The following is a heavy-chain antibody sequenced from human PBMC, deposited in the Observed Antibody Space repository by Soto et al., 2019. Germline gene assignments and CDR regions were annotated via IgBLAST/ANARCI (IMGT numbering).Heavy chain of an antibody. CDR2: IYYSGST. J-gene: IGHJ5*02. D-gene: IGHD2-15*01. CDR3: ARLYSQRYCSGGSCYSVYWFDP. CDR1: GGSISSSSYY. V-gene: IGHV4-39*01. Sequence: SETLSLTCTVSGGSISSSSYYWGRIRQPPGKGLEWIGSIYYSGSTYYNPSLKSRVTISVDTSKNQFSLKLSSVTAADTAVYYCARLYSQRYCSGGSCYSVYWFDPWGQGTLVTVSS.